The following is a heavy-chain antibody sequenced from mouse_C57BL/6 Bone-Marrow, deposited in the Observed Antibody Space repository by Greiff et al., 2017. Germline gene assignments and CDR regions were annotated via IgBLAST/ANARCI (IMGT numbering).Heavy chain of an antibody. Sequence: QVQLQQSGPELVKPGASVKISCKASGYSFTSYYIHWVKQRPGQGLEWIGWIYPGSGNTKYNEKFKGKATLTADKSSSTAYMQLSSLTSEDSAVYYCARLYYYAMDYWGQGTSVTVSS. CDR3: ARLYYYAMDY. V-gene: IGHV1-66*01. CDR1: GYSFTSYY. J-gene: IGHJ4*01. CDR2: IYPGSGNT.